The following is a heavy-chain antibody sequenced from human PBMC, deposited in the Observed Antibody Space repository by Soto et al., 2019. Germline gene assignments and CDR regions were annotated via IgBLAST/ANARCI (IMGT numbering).Heavy chain of an antibody. CDR3: ARDRGDYDILTGYSPYYGMDV. Sequence: SETLSLTCTVSGGSVSSGSYYWSWIRQPPGKGLEWIGYIYYSGSTNYNPSLKSRVTISVDTSKNQFSLKLSSVTAADTAVYYCARDRGDYDILTGYSPYYGMDVWGQGTTVTVSS. CDR2: IYYSGST. V-gene: IGHV4-61*01. D-gene: IGHD3-9*01. J-gene: IGHJ6*02. CDR1: GGSVSSGSYY.